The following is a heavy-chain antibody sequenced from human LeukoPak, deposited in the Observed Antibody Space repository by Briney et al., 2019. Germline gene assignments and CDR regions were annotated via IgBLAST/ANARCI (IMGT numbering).Heavy chain of an antibody. J-gene: IGHJ3*02. CDR1: GDTFSSYV. V-gene: IGHV1-69*13. Sequence: SVKVSCKASGDTFSSYVISWVRQAPGQGLEWMGGIIPLFGTPNYAQRFQGRVTITADESTSTAYMELSSLRSEDTAVYYCARGLEMATINDAFDIWGQGTMVTVSS. CDR2: IIPLFGTP. D-gene: IGHD5-24*01. CDR3: ARGLEMATINDAFDI.